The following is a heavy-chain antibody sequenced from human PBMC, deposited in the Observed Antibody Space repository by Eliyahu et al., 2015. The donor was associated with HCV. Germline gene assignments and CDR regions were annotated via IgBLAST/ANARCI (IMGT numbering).Heavy chain of an antibody. V-gene: IGHV4-4*02. J-gene: IGHJ4*02. CDR3: ARGINHSFDY. Sequence: QVPLQESGPGLVKPSGTLSLTCTVSDNSISINNWWSWVRQPPGKGLEWIGEIYHGGNTNYNPSLESRVTISIDKSKNQFSLKMSSVTAADTAVYYCARGINHSFDYWGQGTLVTVSS. CDR1: DNSISINNW. D-gene: IGHD1-14*01. CDR2: IYHGGNT.